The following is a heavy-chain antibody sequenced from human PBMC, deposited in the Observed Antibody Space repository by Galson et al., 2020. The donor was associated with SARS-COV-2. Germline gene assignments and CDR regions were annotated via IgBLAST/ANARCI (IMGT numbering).Heavy chain of an antibody. CDR1: GFTFSDYY. J-gene: IGHJ6*02. CDR2: ISSSGSTI. CDR3: ARERFGVAGVGYYGMDV. V-gene: IGHV3-11*01. D-gene: IGHD6-19*01. Sequence: GESLKISCAASGFTFSDYYMSWIRQAPGKGLEWVSYISSSGSTIYYADSVKGRFTISRDNAKNSLYLQMNSLRAEDTAVYYCARERFGVAGVGYYGMDVWGQGTTVTVSS.